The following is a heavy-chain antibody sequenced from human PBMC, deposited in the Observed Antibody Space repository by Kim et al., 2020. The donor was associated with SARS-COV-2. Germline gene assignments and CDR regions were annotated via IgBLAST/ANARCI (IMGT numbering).Heavy chain of an antibody. Sequence: SETLSLTCAVYGGSFSGYYWSWIRQPPGKGLEWIGEINHSGSTNYNPSLKSRVTISVDTSKNQFSLKLSSVTAADTAVYYCARGRAKQGSGWYYYYYYGMDVWGQGTTVTVSS. V-gene: IGHV4-34*01. CDR1: GGSFSGYY. CDR3: ARGRAKQGSGWYYYYYYGMDV. D-gene: IGHD6-19*01. CDR2: INHSGST. J-gene: IGHJ6*02.